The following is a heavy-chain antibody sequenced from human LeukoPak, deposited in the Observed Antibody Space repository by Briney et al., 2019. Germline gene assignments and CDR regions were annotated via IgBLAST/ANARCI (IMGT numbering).Heavy chain of an antibody. CDR3: ARVGYYADDAFDI. D-gene: IGHD3-10*01. J-gene: IGHJ3*02. CDR2: INSDGSST. V-gene: IGHV3-74*01. Sequence: GGSLRLSCAASGFTFSSYWMHWVRQAPGKGLVWVSRINSDGSSTSYADSVKGRFTISRDNAKNSLYLQMNSLRAEDTAVYYCARVGYYADDAFDIWGQGTMVTVSS. CDR1: GFTFSSYW.